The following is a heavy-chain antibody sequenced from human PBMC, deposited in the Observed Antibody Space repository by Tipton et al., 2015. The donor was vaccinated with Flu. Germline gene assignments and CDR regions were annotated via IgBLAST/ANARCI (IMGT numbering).Heavy chain of an antibody. CDR1: DYSISSGYY. J-gene: IGHJ4*02. Sequence: TLSLTCAVSDYSISSGYYWGWVRQPPGKGLEWIGCISHSGRTYYNPSLKSRVTISVDTAKNQFSQRLSSVTAADTAVYYCARSTYYYGSGSADYGGQGTLVTVSS. V-gene: IGHV4-38-2*01. CDR2: ISHSGRT. D-gene: IGHD3-10*01. CDR3: ARSTYYYGSGSADY.